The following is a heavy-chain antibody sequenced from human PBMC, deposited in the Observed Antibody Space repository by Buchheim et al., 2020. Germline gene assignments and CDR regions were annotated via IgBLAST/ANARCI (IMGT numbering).Heavy chain of an antibody. D-gene: IGHD3-10*01. CDR1: GGSISTYY. CDR2: VYSRGNA. CDR3: ARETLGSDY. Sequence: QVRLEESGPGLVKPSDTLSLTCTVSGGSISTYYWSWIRQPPGKGLEWIGYVYSRGNANYNTSLKSRVTISLDTANKQFSLELRSVTTADTAVYYCARETLGSDYWGQGTL. V-gene: IGHV4-59*01. J-gene: IGHJ4*02.